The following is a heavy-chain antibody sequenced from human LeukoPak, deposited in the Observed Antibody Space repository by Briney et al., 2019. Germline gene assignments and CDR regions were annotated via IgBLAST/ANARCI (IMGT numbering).Heavy chain of an antibody. Sequence: GGSLRLSCAASGFSFTTSWMSWVRQAPGKGLEWVASIEQDGSEKYYVDSVRGRFTISRDNAKNSLFLQMNSLRAEDTAVYYCAKGHTSLAPGGQGALVTVSS. J-gene: IGHJ4*02. CDR2: IEQDGSEK. V-gene: IGHV3-7*01. CDR3: AKGHTSLAP. CDR1: GFSFTTSW. D-gene: IGHD5-18*01.